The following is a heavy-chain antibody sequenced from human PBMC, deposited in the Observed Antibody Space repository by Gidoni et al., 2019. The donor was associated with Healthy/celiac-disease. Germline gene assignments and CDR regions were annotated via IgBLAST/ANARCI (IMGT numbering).Heavy chain of an antibody. V-gene: IGHV3-33*01. J-gene: IGHJ4*02. Sequence: QVQLVESGGGVVQPGRSLRLSCAASGFTFSSYGMHWVRQAPGKGLEWVAVIWDDGSNKYYADSVKGRFTISRDNSKNTLYLQMNSLRAEDTAVYYCARDRNSGSYFDYWGQGTLVTVSS. D-gene: IGHD1-26*01. CDR2: IWDDGSNK. CDR3: ARDRNSGSYFDY. CDR1: GFTFSSYG.